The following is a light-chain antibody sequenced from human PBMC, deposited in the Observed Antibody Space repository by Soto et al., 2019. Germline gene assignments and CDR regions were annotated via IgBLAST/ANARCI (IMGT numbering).Light chain of an antibody. CDR3: ASWDDSLSGVL. V-gene: IGLV1-44*01. Sequence: QSVLTQPPSASGTPGQRVTISCSGSSSNIGSNPVHWYQQVPGTAPKLLIHNNNKRPSGVPDRFSGSKSGTSASLAVSGLQSEDEADYYCASWDDSLSGVLFGGGTKLTVL. J-gene: IGLJ2*01. CDR2: NNN. CDR1: SSNIGSNP.